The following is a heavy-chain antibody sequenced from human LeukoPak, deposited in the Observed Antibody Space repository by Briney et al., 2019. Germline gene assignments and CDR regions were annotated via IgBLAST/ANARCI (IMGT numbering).Heavy chain of an antibody. D-gene: IGHD5-12*01. CDR3: ARGRGYSGYDDY. V-gene: IGHV4-31*03. CDR2: IYYSGST. Sequence: ASQTLSLTCTVPGGSISSGGYYWSWIRQHPGKGLEWIGYIYYSGSTYYNPSLKSRVTISVDTSKNQFSLKLSSVTAADTAVYYCARGRGYSGYDDYWGQGTLVTVSS. J-gene: IGHJ4*02. CDR1: GGSISSGGYY.